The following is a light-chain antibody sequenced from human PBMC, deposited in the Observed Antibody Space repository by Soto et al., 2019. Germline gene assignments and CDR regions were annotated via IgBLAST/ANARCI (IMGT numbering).Light chain of an antibody. CDR1: QGIASS. Sequence: DIHLTQSPSFLSASVGDRVTITCRASQGIASSLAWYQQKAGKAPKLLIYAASILESGVPSRFSGSGPGTEFTLTISSLQPEDFGIYYCQQFNSYPLTFGGGTKVEIK. CDR2: AAS. J-gene: IGKJ4*01. CDR3: QQFNSYPLT. V-gene: IGKV1-9*01.